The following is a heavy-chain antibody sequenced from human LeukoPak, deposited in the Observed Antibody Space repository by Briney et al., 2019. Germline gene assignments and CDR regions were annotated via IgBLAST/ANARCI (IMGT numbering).Heavy chain of an antibody. J-gene: IGHJ6*04. CDR3: AELGITMIGGV. CDR2: ISSSSRYI. CDR1: GFTFTSYS. Sequence: GGSLRLSCAASGFTFTSYSMNWVRQAPGRGLEWVSSISSSSRYIYYADSVKGRFTISRDNAKNSLYLQMNSLRAEDTAIYYCAELGITMIGGVWGKGTTVTISS. V-gene: IGHV3-21*01. D-gene: IGHD3-10*02.